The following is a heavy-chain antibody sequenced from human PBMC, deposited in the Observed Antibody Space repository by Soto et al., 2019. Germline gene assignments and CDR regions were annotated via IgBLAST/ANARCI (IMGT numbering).Heavy chain of an antibody. J-gene: IGHJ4*02. V-gene: IGHV3-23*01. CDR1: GFTFSSYT. CDR3: AKTPRMYYDILTGYYNANYFDY. D-gene: IGHD3-9*01. CDR2: ISGSGGST. Sequence: PGGSLRLSCAASGFTFSSYTMSWVRQAPGKGLEWVSAISGSGGSTYYADSAKGRFTISRDNSKNTLYLQMNSLRAEDMAVYYCAKTPRMYYDILTGYYNANYFDYWGQGTLVTV.